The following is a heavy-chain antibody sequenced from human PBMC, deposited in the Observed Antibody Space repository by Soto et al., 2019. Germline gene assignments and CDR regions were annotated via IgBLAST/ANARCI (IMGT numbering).Heavy chain of an antibody. J-gene: IGHJ3*02. CDR1: GYTLTELS. CDR2: FDPEDGET. Sequence: GASVKVSCKVSGYTLTELSMHWVRQAPGKGQEWMGGFDPEDGETIYAQKFQGRVTMTEDTSTDTAYMELSSLRSEDTAVYYCATDFLDIVVVRGADDAFDIWGQGTMVTVSS. D-gene: IGHD2-2*01. V-gene: IGHV1-24*01. CDR3: ATDFLDIVVVRGADDAFDI.